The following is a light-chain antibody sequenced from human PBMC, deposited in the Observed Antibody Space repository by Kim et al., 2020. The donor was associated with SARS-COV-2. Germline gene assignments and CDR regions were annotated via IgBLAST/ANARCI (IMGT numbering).Light chain of an antibody. Sequence: GTSLTISCTSNSGDVDNYNYVSWYQHHPGEAPKVMIYDVTKRPSGVSNRFFGSKSGNTASLTISGLQTEDEADYYCCSYASSGTLIFGGGTQLTVL. CDR2: DVT. CDR1: SGDVDNYNY. V-gene: IGLV2-14*03. CDR3: CSYASSGTLI. J-gene: IGLJ2*01.